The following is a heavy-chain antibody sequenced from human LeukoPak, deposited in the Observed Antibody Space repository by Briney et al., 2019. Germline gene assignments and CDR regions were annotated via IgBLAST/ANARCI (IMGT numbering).Heavy chain of an antibody. Sequence: SETLSLTCTVSGVSISSSNSYWGWIRQPPGKGLEWIGEINHSGSTNYNPSLKSRVTISVDTSKNQFSLKLSSVTAADTAVYYCARSLVYYYGSGSYHRPNWFDPWGQGTLVTVSS. V-gene: IGHV4-39*07. J-gene: IGHJ5*02. CDR1: GVSISSSNSY. CDR3: ARSLVYYYGSGSYHRPNWFDP. D-gene: IGHD3-10*01. CDR2: INHSGST.